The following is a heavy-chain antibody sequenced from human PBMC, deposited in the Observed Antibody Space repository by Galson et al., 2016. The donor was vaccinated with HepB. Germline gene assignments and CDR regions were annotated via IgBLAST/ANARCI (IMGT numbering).Heavy chain of an antibody. Sequence: QSGAEVKQPGESLKISCTTSGYNFNIYWIAWVRQMPGTGPEWMGIIHPGDSDTSYSPSFQGQVTISADKSISTAYLQWSSLKASDTAMFYCARVFWPPHRDRYYYGMDVWGQGTTVTVSS. CDR2: IHPGDSDT. J-gene: IGHJ6*02. CDR3: ARVFWPPHRDRYYYGMDV. V-gene: IGHV5-51*01. D-gene: IGHD3-3*01. CDR1: GYNFNIYW.